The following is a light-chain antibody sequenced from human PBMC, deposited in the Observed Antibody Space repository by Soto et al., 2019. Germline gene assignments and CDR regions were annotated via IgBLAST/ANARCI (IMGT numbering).Light chain of an antibody. CDR2: EVT. CDR1: SSDIGGYNY. J-gene: IGLJ1*01. CDR3: SSYTSSNTLV. Sequence: QSVLTQPASVSGSPGQSITISCTEGSSDIGGYNYVSWFQQHPAKAPKLMIYEVTNRPSGVSNRFSGSKSGSTASLTISGLQAEEEADYYCSSYTSSNTLVFGTGTKSPS. V-gene: IGLV2-14*01.